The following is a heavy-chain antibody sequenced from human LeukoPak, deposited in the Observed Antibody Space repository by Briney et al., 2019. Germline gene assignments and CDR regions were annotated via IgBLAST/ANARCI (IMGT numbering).Heavy chain of an antibody. D-gene: IGHD3-9*01. J-gene: IGHJ4*02. Sequence: PGGSETLFCAPSGFILSIRATRWARHAPGGGVVCLSCISGSGDSTDYADSVKGRLTISRDNSKNTLYLQINSLRAEDTGVYYCARPPTDNLLTGSLFYFQNWGQGALVTVSS. CDR2: ISGSGDST. CDR3: ARPPTDNLLTGSLFYFQN. V-gene: IGHV3-23*01. CDR1: GFILSIRA.